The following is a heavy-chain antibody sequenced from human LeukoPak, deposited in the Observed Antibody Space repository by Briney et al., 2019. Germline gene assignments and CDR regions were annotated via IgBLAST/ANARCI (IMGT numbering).Heavy chain of an antibody. V-gene: IGHV3-23*01. D-gene: IGHD3-16*02. Sequence: GGSLRLSCAASGFTFSSYAMSWVRQAPGKGLEWVSAISGSGGSTHYADSVKGRFTISRDNSKNTLYLQMNSLRAEDTAVYYCAKEGRSSHFYYGMDVWGQGTTVTVSS. CDR1: GFTFSSYA. J-gene: IGHJ6*02. CDR3: AKEGRSSHFYYGMDV. CDR2: ISGSGGST.